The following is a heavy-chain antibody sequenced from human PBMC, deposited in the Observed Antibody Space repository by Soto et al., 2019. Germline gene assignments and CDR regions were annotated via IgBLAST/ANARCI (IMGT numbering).Heavy chain of an antibody. D-gene: IGHD1-26*01. CDR3: TRGSGSYYYYYHYGMDV. Sequence: HPGGSLRLSCTASGFTFGDYAMSLVRQAPGKGLECVCFIRSKAYGGTTEYAASVKGRFTISRDDSKSIAYLQMNSLKTEDTAVYYCTRGSGSYYYYYHYGMDVWGQGTTVTVSS. V-gene: IGHV3-49*04. J-gene: IGHJ6*02. CDR2: IRSKAYGGTT. CDR1: GFTFGDYA.